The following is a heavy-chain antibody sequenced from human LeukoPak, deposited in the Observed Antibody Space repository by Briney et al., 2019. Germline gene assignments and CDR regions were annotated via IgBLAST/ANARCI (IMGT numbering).Heavy chain of an antibody. CDR3: AMTSDEIAARPGDWFDP. CDR1: GGSISSSSYY. CDR2: IYYSGST. V-gene: IGHV4-39*01. J-gene: IGHJ5*02. D-gene: IGHD6-6*01. Sequence: SETLSLTCTVSGGSISSSSYYWGWIRPPPGKGLEWIGSIYYSGSTYYNPSLKSRVTISVDTSKNQFSLKLSSVTAADTAVYYCAMTSDEIAARPGDWFDPWGQGTLVTVSS.